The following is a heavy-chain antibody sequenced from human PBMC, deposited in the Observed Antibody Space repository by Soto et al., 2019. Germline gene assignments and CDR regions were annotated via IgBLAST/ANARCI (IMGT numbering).Heavy chain of an antibody. Sequence: QGHLVQSEAEVKKPGASVKVSCKASGYTFTRYGISWVRQAPGQGLEWMGWISGYNGDTNYAQKFQDRVSMTIYTSTGTAYMELRSLTSDDAAIYYCAKNGQPPYYYYGLDVWGQGTKVTVSS. CDR3: AKNGQPPYYYYGLDV. V-gene: IGHV1-18*01. CDR1: GYTFTRYG. J-gene: IGHJ6*02. D-gene: IGHD2-8*01. CDR2: ISGYNGDT.